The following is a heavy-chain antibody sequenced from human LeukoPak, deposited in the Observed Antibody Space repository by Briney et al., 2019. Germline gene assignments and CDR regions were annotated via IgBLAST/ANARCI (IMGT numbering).Heavy chain of an antibody. CDR3: ARSVNWNYYYYFDY. CDR1: GGTFSSYA. D-gene: IGHD1-7*01. J-gene: IGHJ4*02. Sequence: SVKVSCKASGGTFSSYAISWVRQAPGQGLEWMGGIIPIFGTANCAQKFQGRVTITADKSTSTAYMELSSLRSEDTAVYYCARSVNWNYYYYFDYWGQGTLVTVSS. CDR2: IIPIFGTA. V-gene: IGHV1-69*06.